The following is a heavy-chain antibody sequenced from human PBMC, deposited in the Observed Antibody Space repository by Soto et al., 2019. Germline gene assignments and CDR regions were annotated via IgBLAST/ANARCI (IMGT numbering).Heavy chain of an antibody. V-gene: IGHV2-5*02. CDR3: AHRPRGYAYYFDY. CDR1: GFSLSTRGVA. CDR2: IFWDADK. J-gene: IGHJ4*02. Sequence: QITLKESGPTLVKPTQTLTLTCTFSGFSLSTRGVAVGWFRQPPGKALVCLALIFWDADKWYSPPLRSRPTITDDTSKNQVVLTMPNMDPVDTATYYCAHRPRGYAYYFDYWGQGTLVTVSS. D-gene: IGHD5-12*01.